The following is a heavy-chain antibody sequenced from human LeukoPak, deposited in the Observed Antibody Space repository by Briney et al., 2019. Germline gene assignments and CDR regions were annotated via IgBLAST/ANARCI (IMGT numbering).Heavy chain of an antibody. V-gene: IGHV3-20*04. CDR3: ARDPHVEMATIGDY. D-gene: IGHD5-24*01. J-gene: IGHJ4*02. CDR1: GFTFDYYG. Sequence: GGSLRLSCAASGFTFDYYGMSWVRQAPGKGLEWVSGINWNGGSTGYADSVKGRFTISRDNAKNSLYLQMNSLRAEDTALYYCARDPHVEMATIGDYWGQGTLVTVSS. CDR2: INWNGGST.